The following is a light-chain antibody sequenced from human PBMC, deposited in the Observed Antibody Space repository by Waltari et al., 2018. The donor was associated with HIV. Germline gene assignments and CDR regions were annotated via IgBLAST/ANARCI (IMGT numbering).Light chain of an antibody. CDR1: QSLVYSDGHTY. CDR2: KVS. Sequence: DVVMTQSPLSLPVTLGQPASISCRSSQSLVYSDGHTYLNWFHQRPGQSPRRLIYKVSNRDSGVPDRFSGSGAGTDFTLKISRVEAEDVGVYYCMQGSHLYTFGQGTKLEIK. J-gene: IGKJ2*01. CDR3: MQGSHLYT. V-gene: IGKV2-30*01.